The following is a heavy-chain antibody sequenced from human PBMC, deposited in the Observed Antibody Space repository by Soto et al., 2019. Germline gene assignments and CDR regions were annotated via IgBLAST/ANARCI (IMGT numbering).Heavy chain of an antibody. CDR1: GFSLSTSGVG. V-gene: IGHV2-5*02. CDR2: IYWDDDK. J-gene: IGHJ5*02. CDR3: AHSRSEDIVVVPAAIYGWPDKNNWFDP. Sequence: SGPTLVNPTQTLTLTCTFSGFSLSTSGVGVGWIRQPPGKALEWLALIYWDDDKRYSPSLKSRLTITKDTSKNQVVLTMTNMDPVDTATYYCAHSRSEDIVVVPAAIYGWPDKNNWFDPWGQGTLVTVSS. D-gene: IGHD2-2*01.